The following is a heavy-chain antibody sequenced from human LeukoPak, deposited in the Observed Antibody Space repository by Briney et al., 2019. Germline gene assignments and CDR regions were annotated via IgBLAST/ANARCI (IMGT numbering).Heavy chain of an antibody. CDR2: FNPGDGGT. CDR1: GYSFTGYY. D-gene: IGHD1-26*01. Sequence: ASVKVSCKASGYSFTGYYIHWLRQAPGQGLEWMGIFNPGDGGTNYAQKFQGRVTMTRDTSTSTAYIHLSSLRSEDTAVYYCARVVRVGVAYFDYWGQGTLVTVSS. J-gene: IGHJ4*02. V-gene: IGHV1-46*01. CDR3: ARVVRVGVAYFDY.